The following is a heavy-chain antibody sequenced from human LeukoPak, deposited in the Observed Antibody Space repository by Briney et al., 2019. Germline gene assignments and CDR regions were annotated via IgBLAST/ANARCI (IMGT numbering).Heavy chain of an antibody. V-gene: IGHV4-59*01. Sequence: SETLSLTCTVSGGSISSYYWSWIRQPPGKGLEWIGYIYYSGSTNYNPSLKNRVTISVDTSKNQFSLKLSSVTAADTAVYYCARDQLQLGWFDPWGQGTLVTVSS. CDR2: IYYSGST. D-gene: IGHD6-13*01. CDR1: GGSISSYY. CDR3: ARDQLQLGWFDP. J-gene: IGHJ5*02.